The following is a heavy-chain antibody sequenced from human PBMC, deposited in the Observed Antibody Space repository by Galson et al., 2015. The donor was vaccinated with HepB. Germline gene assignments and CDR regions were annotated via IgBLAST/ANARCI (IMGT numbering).Heavy chain of an antibody. CDR3: ARDVGDA. V-gene: IGHV3-7*03. Sequence: SLRLSCAASEFTFSTYWMTWVRQAPGRGLKWVATINQDGSQKYYVDSLKGRVTISRDNTKNSLYLGMNSLRAEDTAFYYCARDVGDAWGQGTLVTVSS. CDR1: EFTFSTYW. D-gene: IGHD1-26*01. CDR2: INQDGSQK. J-gene: IGHJ1*01.